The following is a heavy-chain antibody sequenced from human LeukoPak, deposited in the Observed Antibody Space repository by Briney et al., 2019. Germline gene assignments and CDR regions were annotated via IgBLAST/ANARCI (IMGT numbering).Heavy chain of an antibody. CDR2: ISSSGSTI. CDR1: GFTFSDYY. CDR3: ARDAPRYDSSGYLDY. D-gene: IGHD3-22*01. J-gene: IGHJ4*02. Sequence: GGSLRLSCAASGFTFSDYYMSWIRQAPGKGLEWVSYISSSGSTIYYADSVKGRFTISRDNAQNSLFLQMNSLRAEDAAVYYCARDAPRYDSSGYLDYWGQGTLVIVS. V-gene: IGHV3-11*01.